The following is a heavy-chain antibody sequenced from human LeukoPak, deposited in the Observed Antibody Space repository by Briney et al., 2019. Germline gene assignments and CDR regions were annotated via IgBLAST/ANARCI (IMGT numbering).Heavy chain of an antibody. Sequence: SQTLSLTCAVSGGPISSGGYSWSWIRQPPGKGLEWIGYIYHSGSTYYNPSLKSRVTISVDRSKNQFSLKLSSVTAADTAVYYCARSRGYSGYDAFDYWGQGTLVTVSS. V-gene: IGHV4-30-2*01. CDR3: ARSRGYSGYDAFDY. CDR1: GGPISSGGYS. J-gene: IGHJ4*02. CDR2: IYHSGST. D-gene: IGHD5-12*01.